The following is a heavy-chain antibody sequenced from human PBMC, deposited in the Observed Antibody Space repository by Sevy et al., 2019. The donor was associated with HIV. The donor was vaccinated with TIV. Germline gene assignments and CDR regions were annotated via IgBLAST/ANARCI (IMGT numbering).Heavy chain of an antibody. D-gene: IGHD3-10*01. CDR2: IYHSGSI. V-gene: IGHV4-4*02. CDR1: GGSINSNNW. CDR3: ASRLWFGGLGGGYFDY. J-gene: IGHJ4*02. Sequence: SESLSLSCAVSGGSINSNNWWSWVRQPPGKGQDWIGDIYHSGSIKYNPSLKSRVTISVDKSKKQCSLKVNSVTAADTAGYYCASRLWFGGLGGGYFDYWGQGTLVTVSS.